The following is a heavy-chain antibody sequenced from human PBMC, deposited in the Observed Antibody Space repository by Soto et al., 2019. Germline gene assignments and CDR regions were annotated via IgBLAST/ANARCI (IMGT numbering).Heavy chain of an antibody. D-gene: IGHD5-18*01. J-gene: IGHJ6*02. Sequence: QLQLQESGPGLVKPSETMSLTCTVSGGSISSSNHYWGWIRQPPGKGLEWIGTIYYSGTTYYNPSLKSRVTISVDTSKNQFSLKLSSVTAADTAVYYCARHKGYGYNYYYGMDVWGQGTTVTVSS. CDR2: IYYSGTT. CDR1: GGSISSSNHY. CDR3: ARHKGYGYNYYYGMDV. V-gene: IGHV4-39*01.